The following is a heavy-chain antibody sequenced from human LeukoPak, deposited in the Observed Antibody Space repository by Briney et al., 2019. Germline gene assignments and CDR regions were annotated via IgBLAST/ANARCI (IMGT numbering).Heavy chain of an antibody. Sequence: PSETLSLTCAVYGGSLSHYYWSWIRQPPGKGLEWIGEVNHSGSTNYNPSLKSRVTISVDMSKNQFSLELTSVTAADTAVYYCARGPASGSNFAWFDPWGQGTLVTVSS. D-gene: IGHD3-10*01. CDR3: ARGPASGSNFAWFDP. J-gene: IGHJ5*02. CDR1: GGSLSHYY. V-gene: IGHV4-34*01. CDR2: VNHSGST.